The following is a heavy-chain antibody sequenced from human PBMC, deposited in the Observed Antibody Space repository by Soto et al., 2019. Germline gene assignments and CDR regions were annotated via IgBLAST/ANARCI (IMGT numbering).Heavy chain of an antibody. CDR2: IIPILGIT. Sequence: SVKVSCKASGGTFSSYTISWVRQAPGQGLEWMGRIIPILGITNYAQKFQGRVTITADKSTSTAYMELSSLRSEDTAVYYCARLVAAAPDDAFDIWGQGTMVTVSS. J-gene: IGHJ3*02. V-gene: IGHV1-69*02. D-gene: IGHD6-13*01. CDR3: ARLVAAAPDDAFDI. CDR1: GGTFSSYT.